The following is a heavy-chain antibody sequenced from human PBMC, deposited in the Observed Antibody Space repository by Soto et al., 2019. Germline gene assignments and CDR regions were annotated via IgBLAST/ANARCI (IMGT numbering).Heavy chain of an antibody. CDR1: GFTFSSYG. CDR3: AKGLLPYGDYVYYYYYYGMDV. J-gene: IGHJ6*04. CDR2: ISYDGSYK. V-gene: IGHV3-30*18. D-gene: IGHD4-17*01. Sequence: GGSLRLSCAASGFTFSSYGVHWVRQAPEKGLEWVAVISYDGSYKYYADSVKGRFTISEDNSKNTLYLQMNSLRAEDTAVYFCAKGLLPYGDYVYYYYYYGMDVGGKGTTVTVSS.